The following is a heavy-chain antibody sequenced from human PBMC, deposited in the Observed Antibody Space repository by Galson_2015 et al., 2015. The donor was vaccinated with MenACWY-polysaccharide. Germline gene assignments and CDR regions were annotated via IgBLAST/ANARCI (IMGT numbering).Heavy chain of an antibody. J-gene: IGHJ4*02. V-gene: IGHV3-48*03. CDR1: GFTFSSYE. Sequence: SLRLSCAASGFTFSSYEMNWVRQAPGKGLEWVSYISSSGSTIYYADSVKGRFTISRDNAKNSLYLQMNSLRAEDTAVYYCAREAYSYGFGANYFDYWGQGTLVTVSS. CDR2: ISSSGSTI. D-gene: IGHD5-18*01. CDR3: AREAYSYGFGANYFDY.